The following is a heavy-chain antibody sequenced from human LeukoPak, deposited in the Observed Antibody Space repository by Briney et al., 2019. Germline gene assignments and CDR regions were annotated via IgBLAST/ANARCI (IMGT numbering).Heavy chain of an antibody. D-gene: IGHD3-10*01. CDR1: GFSFSDCW. Sequence: PGGSLRLSCAASGFSFSDCWMNWVRQSPTKGLEWVANIKQDGSERYYVDSVKGRFTISRDNAKNSLSLQMNNLRVEDTAVYYCARAGSHWHYVYWGQGTVVTVSS. V-gene: IGHV3-7*01. CDR3: ARAGSHWHYVY. J-gene: IGHJ4*02. CDR2: IKQDGSER.